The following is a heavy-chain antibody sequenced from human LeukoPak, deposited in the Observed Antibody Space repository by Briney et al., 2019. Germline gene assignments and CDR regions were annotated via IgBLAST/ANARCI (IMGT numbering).Heavy chain of an antibody. CDR3: AKEGLGSSWYPNYFDY. V-gene: IGHV3-48*01. CDR2: ISASSSTI. D-gene: IGHD6-13*01. CDR1: GFTFSSHS. J-gene: IGHJ4*02. Sequence: PGGSLRLSCVASGFTFSSHSMNWVRQAPGKGLEWVSYISASSSTIYYADSLKGRFTISRDNAKSSLYLQMNSLRAEDTAVYYCAKEGLGSSWYPNYFDYWGQGTLVTVSS.